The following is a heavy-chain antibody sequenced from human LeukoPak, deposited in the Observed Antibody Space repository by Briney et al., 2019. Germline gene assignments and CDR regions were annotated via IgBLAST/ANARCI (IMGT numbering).Heavy chain of an antibody. Sequence: PGGSLRLSCAASAFTFSSYGMHWVRQAPGKGLEWVAVIWYDGSNKYYADSVKGRFTISRDNSKNTLYLQMNSLRAEDTAVYYCARDESSIAAAGTCYWGQGTLVTVSS. CDR2: IWYDGSNK. D-gene: IGHD6-13*01. V-gene: IGHV3-33*08. J-gene: IGHJ4*02. CDR1: AFTFSSYG. CDR3: ARDESSIAAAGTCY.